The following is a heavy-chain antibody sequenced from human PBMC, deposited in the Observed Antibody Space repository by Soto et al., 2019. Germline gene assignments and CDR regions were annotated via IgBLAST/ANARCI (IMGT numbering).Heavy chain of an antibody. D-gene: IGHD3-9*01. Sequence: QVQLQESGPGLVKPSQTLSLTCTVSGGSISSGDYYWSWIRQPPGKGLEWIGYIYYSGSNYYNPSLRSRVTISVDTSKNQFSLKLSSVTPADTAVYYCARDRVDDIFPDYWGQGTLVTVSS. CDR2: IYYSGSN. V-gene: IGHV4-30-4*01. J-gene: IGHJ4*02. CDR3: ARDRVDDIFPDY. CDR1: GGSISSGDYY.